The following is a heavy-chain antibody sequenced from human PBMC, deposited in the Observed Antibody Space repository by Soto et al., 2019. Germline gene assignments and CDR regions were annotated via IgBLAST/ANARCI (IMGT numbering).Heavy chain of an antibody. J-gene: IGHJ4*02. CDR1: GFSFSTCA. CDR2: ISASGDTT. D-gene: IGHD3-9*01. Sequence: EVQLLESGGGLVQPGGSLRLSCAASGFSFSTCAFSWFRQAPGKGLEWVSSISASGDTTHDAESVRGRFTISRDNSRKTRHLHMGSLTAEDTAIYSCAAQATGYFVPFDFWGRGTLVTVSS. V-gene: IGHV3-23*01. CDR3: AAQATGYFVPFDF.